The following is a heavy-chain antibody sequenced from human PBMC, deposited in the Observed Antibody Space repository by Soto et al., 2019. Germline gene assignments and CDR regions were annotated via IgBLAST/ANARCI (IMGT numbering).Heavy chain of an antibody. Sequence: QPGGSLRLSCAASGFTFSSYAMSWVRQAPGKGLEWVSAISGSGGSTYYADSVKGRFTISRDNSKNTLYLQMNSLRAEDTAVYYCAKEGDDCSSTSCPFDYWGQGTLVTVSS. J-gene: IGHJ4*02. CDR3: AKEGDDCSSTSCPFDY. D-gene: IGHD2-2*01. CDR1: GFTFSSYA. CDR2: ISGSGGST. V-gene: IGHV3-23*01.